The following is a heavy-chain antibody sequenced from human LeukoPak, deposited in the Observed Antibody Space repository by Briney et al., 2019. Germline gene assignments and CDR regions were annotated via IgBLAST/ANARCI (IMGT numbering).Heavy chain of an antibody. J-gene: IGHJ4*02. CDR1: GGSFSGYY. Sequence: PSETLSLTCAVYGGSFSGYYWSWIRQPPGKGLEWIGEINHSGSTNYNPSLKSRVTISVDTSKNQFSLKLSSVTAADTAVYYCARRGSDYVWGSYRTHYFDYWAREPWSPSPQ. D-gene: IGHD3-16*02. CDR3: ARRGSDYVWGSYRTHYFDY. V-gene: IGHV4-34*01. CDR2: INHSGST.